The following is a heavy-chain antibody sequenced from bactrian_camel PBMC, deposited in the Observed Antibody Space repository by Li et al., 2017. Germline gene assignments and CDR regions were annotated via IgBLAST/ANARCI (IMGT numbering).Heavy chain of an antibody. Sequence: DVQLVESGGGSVQSGGSLRLSCVASGYTSTRCMGWFRHGPGKEREGVASIRPGGPGGTTIYYASSVRDRFSISLDAAKNTVYLQMNSLKTEDTAVYYCAPAGRSYVDIKCRARLGQGTQVTV. CDR1: GYTSTRC. D-gene: IGHD6*01. J-gene: IGHJ4*01. CDR2: IRPGGPGGTTI. V-gene: IGHV3S40*01.